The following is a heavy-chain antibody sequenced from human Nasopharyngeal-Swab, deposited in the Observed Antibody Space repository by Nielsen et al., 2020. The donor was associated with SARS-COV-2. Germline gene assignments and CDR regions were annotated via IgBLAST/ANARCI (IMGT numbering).Heavy chain of an antibody. Sequence: GGSLRLSCAASGFTFSSYWMHWVRQAPGKGLVWVSRINSDGSSTSYADSVKGRFTISRDNSKNTLYLQMNSLRAEDTAVYYCARDGRRIQNGMDVWGQGTTVTVSS. V-gene: IGHV3-74*01. CDR2: INSDGSST. CDR1: GFTFSSYW. CDR3: ARDGRRIQNGMDV. J-gene: IGHJ6*02. D-gene: IGHD5-18*01.